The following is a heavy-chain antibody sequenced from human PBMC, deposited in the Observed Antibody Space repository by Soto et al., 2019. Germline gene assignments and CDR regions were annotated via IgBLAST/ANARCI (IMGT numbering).Heavy chain of an antibody. CDR1: GYTFTSYC. CDR3: ARVRVRVRHFDY. V-gene: IGHV1-18*04. D-gene: IGHD3-10*01. Sequence: ASVKVSCKSSGYTFTSYCISWVRQAPGQGLEWMGWISAYNGNTNYAQKLQGRVTMTTDTSTSTAYMELRSLRSDDTAVYYCARVRVRVRHFDYWGQGTLVTVSS. CDR2: ISAYNGNT. J-gene: IGHJ4*02.